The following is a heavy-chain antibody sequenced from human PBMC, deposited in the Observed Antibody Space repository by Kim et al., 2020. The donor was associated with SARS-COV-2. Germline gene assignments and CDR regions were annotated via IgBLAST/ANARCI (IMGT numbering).Heavy chain of an antibody. CDR3: ARVWGLLFDY. D-gene: IGHD1-26*01. J-gene: IGHJ4*02. V-gene: IGHV1-18*01. Sequence: NTNAAPMLQGRVTMTTYTSTSTAYMELMSLRSDDTAVYYCARVWGLLFDYWGQGTLVTVSS. CDR2: NT.